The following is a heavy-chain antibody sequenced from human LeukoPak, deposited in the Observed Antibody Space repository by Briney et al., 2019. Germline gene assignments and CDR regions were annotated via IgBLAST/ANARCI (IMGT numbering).Heavy chain of an antibody. Sequence: SETLSLTCTVPGGSVSSTSSYWAWIRQPPGKGLEWIGSGYDSGNTYHNPSLKSRVTISVDTSTKQFSLRLSSVTAADTAVYYCTRREGTSDIWGQGTEVTVSS. D-gene: IGHD6-13*01. CDR3: TRREGTSDI. CDR1: GGSVSSTSSY. J-gene: IGHJ3*02. V-gene: IGHV4-39*01. CDR2: GYDSGNT.